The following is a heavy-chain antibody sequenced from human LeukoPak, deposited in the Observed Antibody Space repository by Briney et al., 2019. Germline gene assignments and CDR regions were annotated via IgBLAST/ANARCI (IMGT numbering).Heavy chain of an antibody. CDR3: ARVICDYVWGSYRCHFDY. D-gene: IGHD3-16*02. V-gene: IGHV3-7*01. Sequence: PGGSLRLSCAASGFTFSSYWMGWVRQAPGKGLEWVANIKEDGSNLYYLDSETGRFTISSDNAKNSLHLQMNSLRAEDTAVYFCARVICDYVWGSYRCHFDYWGQGTLVSVSS. J-gene: IGHJ4*02. CDR2: IKEDGSNL. CDR1: GFTFSSYW.